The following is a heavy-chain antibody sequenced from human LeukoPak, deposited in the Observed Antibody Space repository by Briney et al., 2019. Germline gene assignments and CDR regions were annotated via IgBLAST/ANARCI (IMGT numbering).Heavy chain of an antibody. J-gene: IGHJ6*03. V-gene: IGHV4-59*08. CDR2: IYYSGST. D-gene: IGHD3-9*01. Sequence: SETLSLTCTVSGGSISSYYWSWIRQPPGKGLEWIGYIYYSGSTSYNPSLKSRITISVDTSKNHFSLKVISVTAADTAVYYCARFLAGTRHFHFYYYMDVWGKGTTVTISS. CDR1: GGSISSYY. CDR3: ARFLAGTRHFHFYYYMDV.